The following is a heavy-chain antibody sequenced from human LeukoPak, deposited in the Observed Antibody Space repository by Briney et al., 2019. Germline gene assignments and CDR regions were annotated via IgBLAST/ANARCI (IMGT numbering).Heavy chain of an antibody. D-gene: IGHD3-22*01. CDR2: IIPIFGTS. CDR1: GGTFSSYA. CDR3: AKYPRANYDSSGYYFVY. Sequence: SVKVSCKASGGTFSSYAISWVRQAPGQGLEWMGGIIPIFGTSNYAQKFQGRVTITADESTSTAYMELSSLRSEDTAVYYCAKYPRANYDSSGYYFVYWGQGTLVTVSS. V-gene: IGHV1-69*13. J-gene: IGHJ4*02.